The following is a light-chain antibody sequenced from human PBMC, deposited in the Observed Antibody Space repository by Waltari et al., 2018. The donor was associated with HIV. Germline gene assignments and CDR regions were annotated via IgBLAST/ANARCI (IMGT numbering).Light chain of an antibody. J-gene: IGKJ3*01. V-gene: IGKV3-15*01. CDR2: DAS. CDR3: QQYSKWPPF. Sequence: ETVMTQFPATLSVSPGERATLSCRASQSVSSNLAWYQQKPGQAPRLLIYDASTRATGIPARFSGSGSGTEFTLTNSSLQSEDFAVYYCQQYSKWPPFFGPGTKVDI. CDR1: QSVSSN.